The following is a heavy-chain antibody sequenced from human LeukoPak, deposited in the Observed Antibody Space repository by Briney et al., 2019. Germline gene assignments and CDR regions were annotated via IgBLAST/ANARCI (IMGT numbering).Heavy chain of an antibody. V-gene: IGHV3-21*01. CDR2: ISSSSSYI. CDR1: GFTFSSYS. CDR3: ARAHLYCSGGSCYSDY. D-gene: IGHD2-15*01. Sequence: GGSLRLSCAASGFTFSSYSMNWVRQAPGKGVEWVSSISSSSSYIYYADSVKGRFTISRDNAKNSLYLQMNSLRAEDTAVYYCARAHLYCSGGSCYSDYWGQGTLVTVSS. J-gene: IGHJ4*02.